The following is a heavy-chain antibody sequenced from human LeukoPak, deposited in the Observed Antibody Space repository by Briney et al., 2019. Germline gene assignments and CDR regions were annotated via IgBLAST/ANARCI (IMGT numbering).Heavy chain of an antibody. CDR2: ISASGDRT. D-gene: IGHD1-1*01. CDR3: GNNWKCEY. CDR1: GFTFSNYA. Sequence: GGSLRLSCAASGFTFSNYAMTWVRQAPGKGLEWVSAISASGDRTHYADSVKGRFTISRDNSKNTLFLQMNSLGAEDTAIYYCGNNWKCEYWGQGTLVSVSP. V-gene: IGHV3-23*01. J-gene: IGHJ4*02.